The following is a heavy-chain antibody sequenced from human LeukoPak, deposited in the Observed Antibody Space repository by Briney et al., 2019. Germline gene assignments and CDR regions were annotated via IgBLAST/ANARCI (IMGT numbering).Heavy chain of an antibody. CDR1: GGTFSSYA. CDR3: ARASYCSDGSCYSDY. Sequence: SVKVSCKASGGTFSSYAISWVRQAPGQGLEWMGRIIPILGIANYAQKFQGGVTITADKSTSTAYMELRSLKSDDTAVYYCARASYCSDGSCYSDYWGQGTLVTVSS. J-gene: IGHJ4*02. V-gene: IGHV1-69*04. CDR2: IIPILGIA. D-gene: IGHD2-15*01.